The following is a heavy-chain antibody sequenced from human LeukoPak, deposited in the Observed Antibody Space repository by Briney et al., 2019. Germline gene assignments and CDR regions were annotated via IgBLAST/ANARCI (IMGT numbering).Heavy chain of an antibody. CDR2: ISGGSEDT. V-gene: IGHV3-23*01. CDR1: GFAFGCYA. CDR3: ARTIAQYSNSWLYFYYGLDV. Sequence: GGSLRLSCTASGFAFGCYAMSWVRQAPGKGLEWVSSISGGSEDTYYAGSVKGRFTISRDNSKSTLYLQMNSLRAEDTAVYYCARTIAQYSNSWLYFYYGLDVWGQGTTVTVS. J-gene: IGHJ6*02. D-gene: IGHD6-13*01.